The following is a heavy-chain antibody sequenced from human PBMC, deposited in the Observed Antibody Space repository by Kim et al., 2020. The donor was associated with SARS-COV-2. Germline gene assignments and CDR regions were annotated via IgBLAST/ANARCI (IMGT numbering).Heavy chain of an antibody. J-gene: IGHJ6*02. D-gene: IGHD5-18*01. V-gene: IGHV3-53*01. CDR1: GFTVSSNY. Sequence: GGSLRLSCAASGFTVSSNYMSWVRQAPGKGLEWVSVIYSGGSTYYADSVKGRFTISRDNSKNTLYLQMNSLRAEDTAVYYCARGGYSYGFLIVTAVGMDVWGQGTTVTVSS. CDR2: IYSGGST. CDR3: ARGGYSYGFLIVTAVGMDV.